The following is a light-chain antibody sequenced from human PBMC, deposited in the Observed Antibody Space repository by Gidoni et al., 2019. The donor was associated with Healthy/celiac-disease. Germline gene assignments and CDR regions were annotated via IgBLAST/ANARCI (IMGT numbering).Light chain of an antibody. J-gene: IGKJ1*01. V-gene: IGKV3-11*01. CDR2: DAS. CDR1: QTVSSY. Sequence: VLTQSPATLSLSPGERATLPYRASQTVSSYLAWNQQNPGQAPRLLINDASNRATVIPAGFSGSGSGTDFTLTISSLEPEDFAVYYCQQRSNWPPGWTFGQGTKVEIK. CDR3: QQRSNWPPGWT.